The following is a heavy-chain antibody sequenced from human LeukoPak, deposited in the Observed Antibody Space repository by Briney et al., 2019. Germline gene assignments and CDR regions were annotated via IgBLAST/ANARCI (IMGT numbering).Heavy chain of an antibody. V-gene: IGHV4-31*03. CDR1: GGSISSGGYY. D-gene: IGHD5-18*01. CDR2: IYYTGST. Sequence: SETLSLTCTVSGGSISSGGYYWSWIRQHPGKGLECIGYIYYTGSTYYNPSLKSRVTISVYTYKNQFSLQLSSMTAADTAVYYCATAAEKGYSYGYANKASFDYWGQGTLVTVSS. J-gene: IGHJ4*02. CDR3: ATAAEKGYSYGYANKASFDY.